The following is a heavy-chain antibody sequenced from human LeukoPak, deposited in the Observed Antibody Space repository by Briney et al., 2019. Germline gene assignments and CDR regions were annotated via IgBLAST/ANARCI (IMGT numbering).Heavy chain of an antibody. Sequence: GESLKISCKGSGYSFTSYWIGWVRQMSGKGLEWMGIIYPGDSDTRYSPSFQGQVTISADKSISTAYLQWSSLKASDTAIYYCARPDIAAAGFLDYWGQGTLVTVSS. CDR1: GYSFTSYW. CDR3: ARPDIAAAGFLDY. D-gene: IGHD6-13*01. V-gene: IGHV5-51*01. CDR2: IYPGDSDT. J-gene: IGHJ4*02.